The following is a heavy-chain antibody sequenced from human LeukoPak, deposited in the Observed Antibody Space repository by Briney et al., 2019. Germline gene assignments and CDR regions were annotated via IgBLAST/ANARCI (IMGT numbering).Heavy chain of an antibody. V-gene: IGHV3-30*02. CDR2: IRFDGNDE. Sequence: PGGSLRLSCAASGFTFSSYGMHWVRRAPGKGLEWVAYIRFDGNDEHYEDSVKGRFTISRDNSKNTLYLQMGSLRAEDTAVYYCTGGGGYCSGGRCYGHYSMDVWGQGTTVTVSS. D-gene: IGHD2-15*01. CDR1: GFTFSSYG. J-gene: IGHJ6*02. CDR3: TGGGGYCSGGRCYGHYSMDV.